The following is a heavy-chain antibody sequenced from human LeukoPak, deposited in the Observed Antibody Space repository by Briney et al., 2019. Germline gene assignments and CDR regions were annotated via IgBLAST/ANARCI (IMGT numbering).Heavy chain of an antibody. V-gene: IGHV3-23*01. CDR1: GFTFSSYA. Sequence: GGSLRLSCAASGFTFSSYAMSWVRQAPGKGLEWVSAVRGSGYDTFYADSVKGRFTISRDNSKNTLYLQMNGLRAEDTAVYHCAKSRPVEDAFDIWGHGTMVTVSS. D-gene: IGHD6-19*01. CDR2: VRGSGYDT. CDR3: AKSRPVEDAFDI. J-gene: IGHJ3*02.